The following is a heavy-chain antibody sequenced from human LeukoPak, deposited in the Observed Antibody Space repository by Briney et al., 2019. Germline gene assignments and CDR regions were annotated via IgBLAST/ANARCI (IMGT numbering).Heavy chain of an antibody. V-gene: IGHV4-4*07. Sequence: SETLSLTCIVSGGSISSYYWSWIRQPAGKGREWIGRIYTTGNTNYNPSLKSRVTMSIDTSKKQFSLKLSSVTAADTAVYYCARGKYYYDSNSSYRYFDPWGQGTLVTVSS. CDR2: IYTTGNT. J-gene: IGHJ5*02. CDR3: ARGKYYYDSNSSYRYFDP. CDR1: GGSISSYY. D-gene: IGHD3-22*01.